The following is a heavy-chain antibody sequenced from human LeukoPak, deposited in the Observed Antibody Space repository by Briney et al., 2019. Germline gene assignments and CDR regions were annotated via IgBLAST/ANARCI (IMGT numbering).Heavy chain of an antibody. Sequence: AGGSLRLSCVASGITFSNYAMSWVRQAPGKGLEWVSAITSSGDSTSYADSVKGRFTLSRDNSKNTLYLQMNSLRAEDTAVYYCAKDLLGYNSLDLDYWGQGTLVTVSS. V-gene: IGHV3-23*01. J-gene: IGHJ4*02. D-gene: IGHD5-24*01. CDR3: AKDLLGYNSLDLDY. CDR1: GITFSNYA. CDR2: ITSSGDST.